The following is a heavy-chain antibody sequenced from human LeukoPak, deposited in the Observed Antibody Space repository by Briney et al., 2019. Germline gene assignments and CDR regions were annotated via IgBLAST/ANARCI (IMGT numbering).Heavy chain of an antibody. CDR1: GYTFTGYY. CDR2: INPNSSGT. CDR3: ALGYCSSTSCSFDY. Sequence: ASVKVSCKASGYTFTGYYMHWVRQAPGQGLEWMGRINPNSSGTNYAQKFQGRVTMTRDTSISTAYMELSRLRSDDTAVYYCALGYCSSTSCSFDYWGQGTLVTVSS. V-gene: IGHV1-2*06. D-gene: IGHD2-2*01. J-gene: IGHJ4*02.